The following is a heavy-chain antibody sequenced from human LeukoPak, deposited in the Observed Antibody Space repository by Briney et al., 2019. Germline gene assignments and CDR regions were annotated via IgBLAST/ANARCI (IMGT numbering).Heavy chain of an antibody. CDR1: GGSISRYY. CDR2: IYYSGST. Sequence: PSETLSLTCTVSGGSISRYYWSWIRQPPGKGLEWIGYIYYSGSTNYNPSLKRRVTISVDTSKNQFSLTLSSVTAADTAVYYCVRHFDFSYYYMVVWGKGKTVTVSS. J-gene: IGHJ6*03. CDR3: VRHFDFSYYYMVV. V-gene: IGHV4-59*08.